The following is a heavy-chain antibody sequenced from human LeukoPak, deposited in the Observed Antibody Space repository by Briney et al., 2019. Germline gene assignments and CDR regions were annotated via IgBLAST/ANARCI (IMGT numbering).Heavy chain of an antibody. CDR1: GGSFSGYY. V-gene: IGHV4-34*01. Sequence: SETLSLTCAVYGGSFSGYYWSWIRQPPGKGLGWIGEINHSGSTNYNPSLKSRVTISVDTSKNQFSLKLSSVTAADTAVYYCARDYDILTGYYYYYGMDVWGQGTTVTVSS. CDR2: INHSGST. CDR3: ARDYDILTGYYYYYGMDV. D-gene: IGHD3-9*01. J-gene: IGHJ6*02.